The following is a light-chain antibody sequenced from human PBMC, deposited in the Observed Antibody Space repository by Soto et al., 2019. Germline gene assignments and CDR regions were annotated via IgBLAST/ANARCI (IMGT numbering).Light chain of an antibody. Sequence: EVVVTQSPAPLSLSPGERATLSCRASESVGRYLAWYRQIPGQAPRLLIYDASNRATGVPDRFSGGGSGTDFTLTISSLEPEDFALYYCQPRSNFPPTFGQGTRLEIK. J-gene: IGKJ5*01. CDR1: ESVGRY. CDR2: DAS. V-gene: IGKV3-11*01. CDR3: QPRSNFPPT.